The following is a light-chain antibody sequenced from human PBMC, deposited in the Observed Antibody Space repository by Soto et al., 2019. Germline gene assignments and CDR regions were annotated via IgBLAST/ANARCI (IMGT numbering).Light chain of an antibody. CDR1: QSVSSY. CDR3: QQRSNWTPYT. CDR2: DAS. Sequence: EIVLTQSPATLSLSPGERATLSCRASQSVSSYLAWYQQKPGQAPRLLIYDASNRATGIPARFSGSGSWTKFTLTIISIEHDDFAVSYCQQRSNWTPYTFGQGTKLEIK. V-gene: IGKV3-11*01. J-gene: IGKJ2*01.